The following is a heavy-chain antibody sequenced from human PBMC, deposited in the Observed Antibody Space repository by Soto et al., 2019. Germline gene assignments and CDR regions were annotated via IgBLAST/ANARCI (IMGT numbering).Heavy chain of an antibody. V-gene: IGHV3-33*01. CDR1: GFTFSSYG. Sequence: QVQLVESGGGVVQPGRSLRLSCAASGFTFSSYGMHWVRQAPGKGLEWVAVIWYDGSNKYYADSVKGRFTITRDNSKNTLYMQMNSLMAEDTAVYYCARDPRDYGSGSPDYWGQGTLVTVSS. J-gene: IGHJ4*02. CDR2: IWYDGSNK. D-gene: IGHD3-10*01. CDR3: ARDPRDYGSGSPDY.